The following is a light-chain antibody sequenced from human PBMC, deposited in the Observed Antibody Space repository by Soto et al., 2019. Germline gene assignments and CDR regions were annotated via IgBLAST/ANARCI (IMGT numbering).Light chain of an antibody. CDR3: QQSYSTPST. V-gene: IGKV1-39*01. J-gene: IGKJ3*01. CDR2: AAS. Sequence: DIPMTQSPSSLSASVGDRVTITCRASQSISSYLNWYQQKPGKAPKLLIYAASSLQSGVPSRFSGSGSGTDFTLTISSLQPEDFATYYCQQSYSTPSTFGPVTKVDI. CDR1: QSISSY.